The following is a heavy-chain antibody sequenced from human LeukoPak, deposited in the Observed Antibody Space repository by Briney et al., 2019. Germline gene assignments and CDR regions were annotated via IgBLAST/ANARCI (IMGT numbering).Heavy chain of an antibody. V-gene: IGHV4-39*07. Sequence: PSETLSLTCTVSGGSISSSTYYWGWIRQPPGKGLEWIGSIYYSGSTNYNPSLKSRVTISVDTSKNQFSLKLSSVTAADTAVYYCARDGYSSRGDDAFDIWGQGTMVTVSS. CDR3: ARDGYSSRGDDAFDI. D-gene: IGHD6-13*01. CDR2: IYYSGST. CDR1: GGSISSSTYY. J-gene: IGHJ3*02.